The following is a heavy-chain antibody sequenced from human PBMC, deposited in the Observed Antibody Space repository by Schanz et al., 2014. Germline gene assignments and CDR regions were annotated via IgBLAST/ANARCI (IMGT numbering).Heavy chain of an antibody. V-gene: IGHV1-46*01. CDR1: GYTLSAYS. J-gene: IGHJ5*02. CDR2: VNLSGGST. CDR3: ARDRRRYCSTASCLHDNWFDP. Sequence: QVQLVQSGTQVKKPGASVKVSCKASGYTLSAYSLHWVRQAPGQGLEWMGIVNLSGGSTNNAQKFQGRLTMTRDTSTSTVYMELSSLRSEDTAVYYCARDRRRYCSTASCLHDNWFDPWGQGTLVIVSS. D-gene: IGHD2-2*01.